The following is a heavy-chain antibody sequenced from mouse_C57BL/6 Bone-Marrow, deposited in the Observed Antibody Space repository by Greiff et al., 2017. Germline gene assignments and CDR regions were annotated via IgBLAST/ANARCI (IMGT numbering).Heavy chain of an antibody. J-gene: IGHJ4*01. V-gene: IGHV1-53*01. D-gene: IGHD2-5*01. CDR2: INPSNGGT. CDR1: GYTFTSYW. Sequence: QVQLQQPGTELVKPGASVKLSCKASGYTFTSYWMHWVKQRPGQGLEWIGNINPSNGGTNYNEKFKSKATLTVDKSSSTAYMQLSSLTSEDSAVYYWARSPAYYSNYDAMDYWGQGTSVTVAS. CDR3: ARSPAYYSNYDAMDY.